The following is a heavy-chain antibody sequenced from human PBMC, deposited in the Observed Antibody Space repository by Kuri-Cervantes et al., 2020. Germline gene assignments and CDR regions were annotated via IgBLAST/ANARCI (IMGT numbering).Heavy chain of an antibody. CDR2: ISGSGGST. D-gene: IGHD2-15*01. J-gene: IGHJ4*02. CDR1: GFTFSSYA. Sequence: GKSLKISCAASGFTFSSYAMSWVRQAPGKGLEWVSAISGSGGSTYYADSVKGRFTISRDNAKNTLYLQMNRLRAEDTAVYYCARNLSSIGGSGYWGQGTLVTVSS. CDR3: ARNLSSIGGSGY. V-gene: IGHV3-23*01.